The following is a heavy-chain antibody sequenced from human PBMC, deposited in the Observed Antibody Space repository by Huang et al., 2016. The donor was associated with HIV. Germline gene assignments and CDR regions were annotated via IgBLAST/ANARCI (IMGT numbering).Heavy chain of an antibody. V-gene: IGHV3-48*01. J-gene: IGHJ4*02. Sequence: GGSLRLSCAASGFSFSSCNMNWVRQAPGKGLEWLSYISDTGSVITYADSVKGRFTVSRDNAKNSLYLQMDSLRAEDTAVYYCARGYSSSWLYNWGQGTLVTVSS. CDR3: ARGYSSSWLYN. CDR1: GFSFSSCN. CDR2: ISDTGSVI. D-gene: IGHD6-13*01.